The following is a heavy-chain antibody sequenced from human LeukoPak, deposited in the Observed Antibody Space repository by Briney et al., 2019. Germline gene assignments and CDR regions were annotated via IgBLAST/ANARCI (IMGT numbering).Heavy chain of an antibody. J-gene: IGHJ4*02. Sequence: GGCLRLSCAASGFTFEDFAMQWVRQASGKGLEGVSGISWKRGGIDYAESVKGRFTISRDTAKNSLYLQMNSLRAEDTALYYCAKGYSGYDFTDYWGQGTLVTVSS. D-gene: IGHD5-12*01. CDR3: AKGYSGYDFTDY. V-gene: IGHV3-9*01. CDR1: GFTFEDFA. CDR2: ISWKRGGI.